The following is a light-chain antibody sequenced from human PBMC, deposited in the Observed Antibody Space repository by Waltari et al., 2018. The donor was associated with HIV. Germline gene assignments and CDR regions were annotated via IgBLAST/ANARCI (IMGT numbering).Light chain of an antibody. CDR3: QQRYSTPYT. J-gene: IGKJ2*01. Sequence: DIQMTQSPSSLSASVGDRVTITCRASQSISSWYQQKPGKAPKLLIYAASSLQSGVPSRFSGSGSGTDFTLTINSLQPEDFATYYCQQRYSTPYTFGQGTKLEIK. CDR1: QSISS. V-gene: IGKV1-39*01. CDR2: AAS.